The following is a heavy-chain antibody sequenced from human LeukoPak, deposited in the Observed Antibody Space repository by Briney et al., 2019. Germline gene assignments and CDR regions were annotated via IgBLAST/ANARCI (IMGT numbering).Heavy chain of an antibody. D-gene: IGHD2-15*01. J-gene: IGHJ5*02. CDR2: IYTSGST. Sequence: SETLSLTCTVSGGSISSGSYYWNWIRQPAGKGLEWIGRIYTSGSTNYNPSLTSRVTISVDPSKNQFSLKLSSVTATDTAVYYCARVGDCSVDSNCYHFADWFDPWGQGTLVAVSS. CDR3: ARVGDCSVDSNCYHFADWFDP. V-gene: IGHV4-61*02. CDR1: GGSISSGSYY.